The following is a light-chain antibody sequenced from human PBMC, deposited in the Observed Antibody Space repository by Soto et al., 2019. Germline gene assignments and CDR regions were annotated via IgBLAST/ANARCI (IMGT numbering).Light chain of an antibody. Sequence: EIVLTQSPGILSLSPGERATLSCRASQSVSRYLVWYQQKPGQAPRLLIYGASSRASGIPDRFSGSGSGTDFTLTINRLGPEDSAVYYCQQFDTSPYTFGQGTKLEIK. V-gene: IGKV3-20*01. CDR1: QSVSRY. CDR3: QQFDTSPYT. J-gene: IGKJ2*01. CDR2: GAS.